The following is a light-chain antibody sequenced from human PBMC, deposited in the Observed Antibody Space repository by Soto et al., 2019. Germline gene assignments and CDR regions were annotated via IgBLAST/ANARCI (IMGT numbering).Light chain of an antibody. CDR3: RSYTSSPEV. CDR1: SSDVGGYNY. J-gene: IGLJ2*01. CDR2: DVS. Sequence: QSALTQPASVSGSPGQSITISCTGTSSDVGGYNYVSWYQQHPGKAPKLMIYDVSNRPSGVSNRLSGSKSGNTASLTISRLQAEHEADYYCRSYTSSPEVFRRGT. V-gene: IGLV2-14*01.